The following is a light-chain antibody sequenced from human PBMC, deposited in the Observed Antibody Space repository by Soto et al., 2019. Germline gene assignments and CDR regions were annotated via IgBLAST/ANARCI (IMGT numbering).Light chain of an antibody. Sequence: QSALTQPASVSGSPGQSITISCTGTSSDVGGYNYVSWYQQHPGKAPELMIYDVSNRPSGVSNRFSGSKSGNTGSLTISGLQAEYEADYYCSSYTSSSLYVFGTGTKLTVL. CDR2: DVS. V-gene: IGLV2-14*01. J-gene: IGLJ1*01. CDR1: SSDVGGYNY. CDR3: SSYTSSSLYV.